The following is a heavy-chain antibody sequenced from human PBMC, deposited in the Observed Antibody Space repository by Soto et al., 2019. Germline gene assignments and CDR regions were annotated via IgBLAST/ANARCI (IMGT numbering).Heavy chain of an antibody. CDR3: ARNRGRMDV. Sequence: GXSVKVSCKASVYTFTSYYMHWVRQAPGQGLEWMGVINPSGGSTSYAQKFQGRVTMTRDTSTSTVYMELSSLSSEDTAVYYCARNRGRMDVRGQGTTVTVSS. CDR1: VYTFTSYY. J-gene: IGHJ6*02. V-gene: IGHV1-46*01. CDR2: INPSGGST.